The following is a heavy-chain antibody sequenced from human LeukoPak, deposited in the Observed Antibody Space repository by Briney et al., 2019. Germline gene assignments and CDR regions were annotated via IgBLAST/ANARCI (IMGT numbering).Heavy chain of an antibody. J-gene: IGHJ4*02. D-gene: IGHD1-26*01. CDR1: GYTFTAYY. Sequence: ASVKVSCKPSGYTFTAYYMHWVRQAPGQGLEWMGWINPNSGGTNYAQKFQGRVTMTRDTSISTAYMDLSRLRSDDTAVYYCARGEQWELLVVSYWGQGTLVTVSS. CDR2: INPNSGGT. CDR3: ARGEQWELLVVSY. V-gene: IGHV1-2*02.